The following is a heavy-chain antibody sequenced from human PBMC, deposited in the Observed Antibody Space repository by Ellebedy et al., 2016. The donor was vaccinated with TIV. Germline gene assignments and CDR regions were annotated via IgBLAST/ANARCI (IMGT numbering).Heavy chain of an antibody. V-gene: IGHV3-7*01. D-gene: IGHD4-17*01. CDR3: ARRGSYGDYAVQVNSWFDT. CDR2: IYQDGSDQ. CDR1: GFSFRSYW. Sequence: PGGSLRLSCAASGFSFRSYWMSWVRQAPGKGLEWVANIYQDGSDQYYVDSVKGRFTISRDNANKSLFLQMNSLRVEDTAVYYRARRGSYGDYAVQVNSWFDTWGQGTLVTVSS. J-gene: IGHJ5*02.